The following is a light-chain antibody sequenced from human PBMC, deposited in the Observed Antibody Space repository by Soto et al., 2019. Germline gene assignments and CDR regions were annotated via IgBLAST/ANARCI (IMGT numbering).Light chain of an antibody. CDR1: QSISNW. Sequence: DIQMTQSPSTLSASVGDRVTITCRSSQSISNWLAWYQQKPGKAPKLLIYDASSLKMGVPSRFSGSGSGTEFTLTINSLQSDDFAIYYCQQYNTYWTFGPGTKVEIK. J-gene: IGKJ1*01. CDR3: QQYNTYWT. V-gene: IGKV1-5*01. CDR2: DAS.